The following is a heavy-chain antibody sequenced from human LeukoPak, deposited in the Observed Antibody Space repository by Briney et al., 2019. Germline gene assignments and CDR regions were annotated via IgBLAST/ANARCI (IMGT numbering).Heavy chain of an antibody. J-gene: IGHJ6*02. D-gene: IGHD6-19*01. CDR2: IYYSGST. CDR3: ARQWLVLGYYYYGMDV. V-gene: IGHV4-39*01. Sequence: SETLSLTCTVSGGSISSSRYYWGWIRQPPGKGLEWIGSIYYSGSTYYNPSLKSRVTISVDTSKNQFSLKLSSVTAADTAVYYCARQWLVLGYYYYGMDVWGQGTTVTVSS. CDR1: GGSISSSRYY.